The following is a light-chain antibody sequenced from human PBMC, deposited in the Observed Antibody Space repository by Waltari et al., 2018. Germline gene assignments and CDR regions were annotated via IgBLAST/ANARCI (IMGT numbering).Light chain of an antibody. CDR2: NNN. V-gene: IGLV1-44*01. CDR1: SSNIETNA. Sequence: QSLLTQPPSASGTPGQRVTISCSESSSNIETNAVNWYQQFPGTAPKLLIYNNNQRPAGVPDRFSGSKSGTSASLAISGLQSEDEADYYCAVWDGSLNGVLFGGGTKLTVL. J-gene: IGLJ2*01. CDR3: AVWDGSLNGVL.